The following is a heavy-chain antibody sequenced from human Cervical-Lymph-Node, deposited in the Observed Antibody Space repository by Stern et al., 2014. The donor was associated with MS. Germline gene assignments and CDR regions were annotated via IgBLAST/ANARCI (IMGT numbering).Heavy chain of an antibody. CDR3: ARHYQGSSRSLGH. Sequence: QMQLVQSGTAVKEPGASVKVSCKTSGYTFSTHAITWVRQAPGQGLEWMGWTSPYNDNTNYAQKFLGRVALTTDTSTNTVYMEMGSLTSNDTAIYYCARHYQGSSRSLGHWGQGTLVIVSS. J-gene: IGHJ4*02. D-gene: IGHD3-10*01. CDR2: TSPYNDNT. V-gene: IGHV1-18*01. CDR1: GYTFSTHA.